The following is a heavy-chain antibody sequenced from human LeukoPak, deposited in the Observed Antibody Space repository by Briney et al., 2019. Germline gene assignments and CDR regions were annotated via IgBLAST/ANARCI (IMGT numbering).Heavy chain of an antibody. J-gene: IGHJ1*01. CDR1: GYTFTSYD. CDR3: ATDIREYYYGSGTTFQH. CDR2: MNPNSGNT. V-gene: IGHV1-8*03. Sequence: ASVKVSCKASGYTFTSYDINWVRQATGQGLEWMGWMNPNSGNTGYAQKFQGRVTITRNTSISTAYMELSSLRSEDTAVYYCATDIREYYYGSGTTFQHWGQGTLVTVSS. D-gene: IGHD3-10*01.